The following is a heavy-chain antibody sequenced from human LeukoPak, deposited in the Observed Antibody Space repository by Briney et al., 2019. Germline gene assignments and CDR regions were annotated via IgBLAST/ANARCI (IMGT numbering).Heavy chain of an antibody. CDR1: GGSISSSNW. CDR3: ARVSPRGLRLIFDY. Sequence: SGTLSLTCAVSGGSISSSNWWSWVRQPPGKELEWIGEIYHSGSTNYNPSLKSRVTISVDKSKNQFSLKLSSVTAADTAVYYCARVSPRGLRLIFDYWAREPWSPSPQ. CDR2: IYHSGST. J-gene: IGHJ4*02. D-gene: IGHD5-24*01. V-gene: IGHV4-4*02.